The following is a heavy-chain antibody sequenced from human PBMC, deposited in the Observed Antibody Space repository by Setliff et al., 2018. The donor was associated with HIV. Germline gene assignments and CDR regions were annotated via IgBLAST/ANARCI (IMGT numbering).Heavy chain of an antibody. CDR3: TRHPLQPEVSGYFYLMDV. Sequence: RGESLKISCKGPEYFFRTSWIGWVRQLPVKGLEWVAIIFPLDSETRYNPSLEGHVTISVDKSINTAYLQWSSLRASDTAIYYCTRHPLQPEVSGYFYLMDVWGTGTTVTVSS. D-gene: IGHD3-9*01. V-gene: IGHV5-51*01. CDR1: EYFFRTSW. CDR2: IFPLDSET. J-gene: IGHJ6*04.